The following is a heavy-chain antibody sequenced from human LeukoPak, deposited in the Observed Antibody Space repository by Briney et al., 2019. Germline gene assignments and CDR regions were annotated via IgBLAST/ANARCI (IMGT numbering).Heavy chain of an antibody. D-gene: IGHD3-22*01. J-gene: IGHJ3*02. Sequence: PSQTLSLTCTVSGGSISSGDYYWSWIRQPPGKGLEWIGYIYYSGSTYYNPSLKSRVTISVDTSKNQFSLKLSSVTAADTAVYYCARDMEYYYDSSGYQRGDAFDIWGQGTMVTVSS. CDR2: IYYSGST. CDR3: ARDMEYYYDSSGYQRGDAFDI. V-gene: IGHV4-30-4*08. CDR1: GGSISSGDYY.